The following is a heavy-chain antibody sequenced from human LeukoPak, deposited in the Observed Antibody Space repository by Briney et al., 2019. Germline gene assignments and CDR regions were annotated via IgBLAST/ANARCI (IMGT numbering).Heavy chain of an antibody. CDR1: GGTFSTYA. D-gene: IGHD2-2*01. CDR3: ARNAGYCSSTSCRWFDP. J-gene: IGHJ5*02. Sequence: SSVKVSCKASGGTFSTYAISCVRRAPAQELEWMGGIIPTIGTANYAQKFQGRVTITADESTSTAYMELSSLRSEDTAVYYCARNAGYCSSTSCRWFDPWGQGTLVTVSS. CDR2: IIPTIGTA. V-gene: IGHV1-69*13.